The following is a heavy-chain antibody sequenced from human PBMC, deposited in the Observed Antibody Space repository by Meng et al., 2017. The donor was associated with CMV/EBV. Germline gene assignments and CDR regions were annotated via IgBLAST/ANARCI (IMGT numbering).Heavy chain of an antibody. J-gene: IGHJ4*02. CDR2: ISAYNGNT. CDR3: ARNAFGNDILSYFDY. CDR1: GGTFSSYG. D-gene: IGHD3-9*01. V-gene: IGHV1-18*01. Sequence: ASVKVSCKASGGTFSSYGISWVRQAPGQGLEWMGWISAYNGNTNYAQKLQGRVTMTTDTSTSTAYMELRSLRSDDTAVYYCARNAFGNDILSYFDYWGQGTLVTVSS.